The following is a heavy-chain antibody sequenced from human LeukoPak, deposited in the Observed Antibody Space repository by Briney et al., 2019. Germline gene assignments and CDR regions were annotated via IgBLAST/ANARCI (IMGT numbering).Heavy chain of an antibody. CDR3: AKLYDSRSGPVY. D-gene: IGHD3-3*01. J-gene: IGHJ4*02. CDR2: ISGSGGST. Sequence: GGSLRLSCAASGFTFSTYGMNWVRQAPGKGLEWVSGISGSGGSTYYADSVKGRFTISRDNNKNMLYLQMNSLRVEDTAVYYCAKLYDSRSGPVYWGQGTLVTVSS. V-gene: IGHV3-23*01. CDR1: GFTFSTYG.